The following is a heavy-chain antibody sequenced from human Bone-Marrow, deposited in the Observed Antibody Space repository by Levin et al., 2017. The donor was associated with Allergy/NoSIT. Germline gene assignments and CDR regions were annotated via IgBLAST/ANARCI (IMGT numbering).Heavy chain of an antibody. J-gene: IGHJ2*01. D-gene: IGHD2-15*01. CDR2: ISSDGTDM. Sequence: GGSLRLSCAASGFASSDYYMSWIRQAPGKGLEWVSYISSDGTDMYYADSVKGRFTISRDNARNSMSLQMSSLRAEDTAVYYCAREKGVLLMTLEDFSFHLWGRGTLVAVSA. CDR1: GFASSDYY. CDR3: AREKGVLLMTLEDFSFHL. V-gene: IGHV3-11*01.